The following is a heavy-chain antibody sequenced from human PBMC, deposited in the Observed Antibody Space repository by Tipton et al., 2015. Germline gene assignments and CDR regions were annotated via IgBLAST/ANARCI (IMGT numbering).Heavy chain of an antibody. CDR1: GGSFSGYY. J-gene: IGHJ4*02. CDR3: ARARGRHGGLFDS. D-gene: IGHD4-23*01. Sequence: TLSLTCAVYGGSFSGYYWSWIRQPPGKELQWIGYIYYTGSTHYNPSLKSRVTISVDTSKSQFSLKMSSVTASDTAVYYCARARGRHGGLFDSWGQGILVTVSS. V-gene: IGHV4-59*01. CDR2: IYYTGST.